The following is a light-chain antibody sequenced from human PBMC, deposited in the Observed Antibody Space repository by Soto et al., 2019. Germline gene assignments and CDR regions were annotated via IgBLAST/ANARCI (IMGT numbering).Light chain of an antibody. CDR3: SSYTSDTTRDVV. J-gene: IGLJ2*01. CDR2: DVY. V-gene: IGLV2-14*01. CDR1: SSDVGGYNY. Sequence: HSALTQPASVSGSPGQSITISCTGTSSDVGGYNYVSWYQQHPGEAPKLMIYDVYNRPSGVSYRFSGSKSGNTASLTISGLQAEDEADYYCSSYTSDTTRDVVFGGGTKLTVL.